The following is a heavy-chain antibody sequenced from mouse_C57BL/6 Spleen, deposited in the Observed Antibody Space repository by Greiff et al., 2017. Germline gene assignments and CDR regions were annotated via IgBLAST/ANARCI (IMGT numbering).Heavy chain of an antibody. V-gene: IGHV1-59*01. D-gene: IGHD2-2*01. CDR2: IDPSDSYT. CDR3: ARGGYYGYHYDAMDD. Sequence: VQLQPPGAELVRPGTSVKLSCKASGYTFTSYWMHWVKQRPGQGLEWIGVIDPSDSYTNYNQKFKGKATLTVDTSSSTAYMQLSSLTSEDAAVYYGARGGYYGYHYDAMDDWGQGTSVTVSS. CDR1: GYTFTSYW. J-gene: IGHJ4*01.